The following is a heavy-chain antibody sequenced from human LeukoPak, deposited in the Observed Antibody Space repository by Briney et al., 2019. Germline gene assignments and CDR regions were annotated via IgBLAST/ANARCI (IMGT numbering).Heavy chain of an antibody. CDR3: ARLRGSSAYYYYYYMDV. D-gene: IGHD6-6*01. V-gene: IGHV4-39*01. Sequence: SETLSLTCTVSGGSISSSSYYWGWIRQPPGKGLEWIGRIYYSGSTYYNPSLKSRVTISVDTPKNQFSLKLSSVTAADTAVYYCARLRGSSAYYYYYYMDVWGKGTTVTVSS. J-gene: IGHJ6*03. CDR2: IYYSGST. CDR1: GGSISSSSYY.